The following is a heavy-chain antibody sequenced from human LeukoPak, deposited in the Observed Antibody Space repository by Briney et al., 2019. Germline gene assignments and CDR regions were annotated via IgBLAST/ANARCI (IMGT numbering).Heavy chain of an antibody. V-gene: IGHV3-23*01. D-gene: IGHD5-18*01. CDR1: GFTFSSYG. CDR2: ISGSGGST. CDR3: AKDLSDPVMVIDS. Sequence: GGSLTLSCAASGFTFSSYGMSWVRQAPGKGLEWVSGISGSGGSTYYADSVKGRFTISRDNSKNTLYLQMNSLRAEDTAVYYCAKDLSDPVMVIDSWGQGTLVTVSS. J-gene: IGHJ4*02.